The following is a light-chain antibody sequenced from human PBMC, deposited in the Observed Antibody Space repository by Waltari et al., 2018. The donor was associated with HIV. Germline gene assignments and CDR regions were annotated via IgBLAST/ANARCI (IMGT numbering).Light chain of an antibody. CDR1: HSVSNN. CDR3: LQYDDWPREFT. CDR2: GAF. V-gene: IGKV3-15*01. J-gene: IGKJ3*01. Sequence: ETVMPQSPATLSVSPGARATLSCRASHSVSNNLAWYQQKPGQAPRLLISGAFSRATGIAARFSGSGSGTEFTLTISSVQSEDFAVYYCLQYDDWPREFTFGPGTKVDVK.